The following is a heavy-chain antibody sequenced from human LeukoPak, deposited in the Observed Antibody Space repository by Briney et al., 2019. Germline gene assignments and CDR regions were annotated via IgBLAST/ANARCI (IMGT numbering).Heavy chain of an antibody. CDR3: ARSIMVRGVIIGY. V-gene: IGHV1-2*02. J-gene: IGHJ4*02. CDR2: INPNSGGT. D-gene: IGHD3-10*01. Sequence: GSVKVSCKASGYTFTGYYMHWVRQAPGQGLEWMGWINPNSGGTNYAQKFQGRVTMTRNTSISTAYMELSSLRSEDTAVYYCARSIMVRGVIIGYWGQGTLVTVSS. CDR1: GYTFTGYY.